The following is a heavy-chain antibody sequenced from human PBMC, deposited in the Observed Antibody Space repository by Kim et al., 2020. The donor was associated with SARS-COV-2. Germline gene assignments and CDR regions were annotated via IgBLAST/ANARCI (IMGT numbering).Heavy chain of an antibody. D-gene: IGHD3-3*01. J-gene: IGHJ6*02. CDR1: GFTFSSYG. Sequence: GGSLRLSCAASGFTFSSYGMHWVRQAPGKGLEWVAVIWYDGNNKYYADSVKGRFTISRDNSQNTVYLQMNSLRAEDTAVYYCARDVRRQDFWSGYYNDYYYNGMDVWGQGTTVTVSS. CDR3: ARDVRRQDFWSGYYNDYYYNGMDV. CDR2: IWYDGNNK. V-gene: IGHV3-33*01.